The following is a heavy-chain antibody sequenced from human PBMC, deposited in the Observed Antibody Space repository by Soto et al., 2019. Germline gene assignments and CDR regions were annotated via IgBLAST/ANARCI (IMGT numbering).Heavy chain of an antibody. CDR1: GFHFDDYA. Sequence: VQLVESGGGLMRPGRSLRLSCTGSGFHFDDYAMHRVRQAPGRGLEWVTGITWNSGNIAYADSVKGRFTIARDDDNNSLYLQMSSLRPEDTALYYCVKDSYADFHRVLSTAEYFFDYWGHGTLVNVSS. V-gene: IGHV3-9*01. J-gene: IGHJ4*01. CDR3: VKDSYADFHRVLSTAEYFFDY. CDR2: ITWNSGNI. D-gene: IGHD2-15*01.